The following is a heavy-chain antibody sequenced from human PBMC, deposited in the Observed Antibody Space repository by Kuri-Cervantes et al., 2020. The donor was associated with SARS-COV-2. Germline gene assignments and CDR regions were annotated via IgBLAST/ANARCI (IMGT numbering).Heavy chain of an antibody. CDR1: GFSLSTSGVG. D-gene: IGHD3-3*01. V-gene: IGHV2-5*05. CDR3: AHSSTYYDFWSGYLPSYYFDY. CDR2: IYWDDDK. J-gene: IGHJ4*02. Sequence: SGPTLVKPTQTLTLTCTFSGFSLSTSGVGVGWIRQPPGKALEWLALIYWDDDKRYGPSLKSRLTITKDTSKSQVVLTMTNMDPVDTATYYCAHSSTYYDFWSGYLPSYYFDYWGQGTLVTVSS.